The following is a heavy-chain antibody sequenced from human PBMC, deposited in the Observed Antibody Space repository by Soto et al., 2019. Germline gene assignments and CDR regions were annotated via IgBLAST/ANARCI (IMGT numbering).Heavy chain of an antibody. V-gene: IGHV3-23*01. J-gene: IGHJ4*02. Sequence: GGSLRLSCAGSTFTFINTGMMWVRQAPGQGLEWVSAITGNGDTTYYADSVKGRFTISRDNSKSTLYLQMNSLRAEDTAVYYCAKIDGYFDYWGQGTLVTVSS. D-gene: IGHD3-22*01. CDR2: ITGNGDTT. CDR1: TFTFINTG. CDR3: AKIDGYFDY.